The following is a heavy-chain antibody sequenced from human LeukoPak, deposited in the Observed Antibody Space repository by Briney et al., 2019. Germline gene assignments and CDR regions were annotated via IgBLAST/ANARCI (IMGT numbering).Heavy chain of an antibody. CDR1: GGSISSSNW. Sequence: SETLSLTCAVSGGSISSSNWWSWVRPPPGKGLEWIGEIYRSGSANYNPSLKSRVTISVDKSKNQFSLRLSSVTAADTAVYYCARASHDYGDYSHFDYWGQGTLVTVSS. CDR3: ARASHDYGDYSHFDY. D-gene: IGHD4-17*01. CDR2: IYRSGSA. J-gene: IGHJ4*02. V-gene: IGHV4-4*02.